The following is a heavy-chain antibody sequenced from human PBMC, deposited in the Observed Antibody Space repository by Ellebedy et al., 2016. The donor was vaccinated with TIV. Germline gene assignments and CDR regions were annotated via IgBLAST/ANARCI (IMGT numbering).Heavy chain of an antibody. Sequence: GESLKISCAASGFTLTNYWMHWVRQAPGKGLVWVSSLNSDGSTIRYADSVQGRFTISRDNAKSTLYLQMDSLRAEDTAMYYCATTQMGNGYNEVYFGHWGQGTLVTVSS. CDR1: GFTLTNYW. CDR3: ATTQMGNGYNEVYFGH. V-gene: IGHV3-74*01. CDR2: LNSDGSTI. J-gene: IGHJ4*02. D-gene: IGHD5-24*01.